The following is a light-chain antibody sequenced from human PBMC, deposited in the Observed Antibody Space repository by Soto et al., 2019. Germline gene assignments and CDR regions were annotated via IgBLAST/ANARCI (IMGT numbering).Light chain of an antibody. CDR1: SSNIGSNY. CDR2: DNH. CDR3: GTWDSRLSAVV. V-gene: IGLV1-51*01. Sequence: QSVLTQPPSVSAAPGQKVTISCSGSSSNIGSNYVSWYQQLPGTAPKLLIYDNHKRPSGIPDRFSGSKSGTSATLVITGLQTGDEADYYCGTWDSRLSAVVFGGGTKVTVL. J-gene: IGLJ2*01.